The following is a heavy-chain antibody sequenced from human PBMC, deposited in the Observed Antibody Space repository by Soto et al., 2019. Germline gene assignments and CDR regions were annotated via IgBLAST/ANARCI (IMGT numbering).Heavy chain of an antibody. J-gene: IGHJ4*02. Sequence: PGGCLRLSFSVAGFTVSDSRSWVRQAPGKGLECVSFIHSDGSTHYTDSVRGRFTISRDNSKNTLYLQMDRLRVDDTAVYFCARDASGPFDYWGQGTLVNVS. CDR2: IHSDGST. CDR1: GFTVSDS. CDR3: ARDASGPFDY. D-gene: IGHD6-19*01. V-gene: IGHV3-53*01.